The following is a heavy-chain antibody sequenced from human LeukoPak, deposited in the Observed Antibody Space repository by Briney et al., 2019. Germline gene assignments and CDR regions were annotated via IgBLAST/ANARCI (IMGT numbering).Heavy chain of an antibody. J-gene: IGHJ4*02. CDR2: IYYSGST. V-gene: IGHV4-59*01. D-gene: IGHD6-13*01. CDR1: GGSISSYY. CDR3: ARGRSAAAVQGFDY. Sequence: SETLSLTCTVSGGSISSYYWSWIRQPPGKGLEWIGYIYYSGSTNYNPSLKSRVTMSVDTSKNQFSLKLSSVTAADTAVYYCARGRSAAAVQGFDYWGQGTLVTVSS.